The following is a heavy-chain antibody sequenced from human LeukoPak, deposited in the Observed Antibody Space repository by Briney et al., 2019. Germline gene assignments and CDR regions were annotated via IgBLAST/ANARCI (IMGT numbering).Heavy chain of an antibody. CDR1: GFTFSASV. CDR2: ISSDGSNE. V-gene: IGHV3-30-3*01. J-gene: IGHJ4*02. D-gene: IGHD3-9*01. Sequence: GGSLRLSCAASGFTFSASVMHWVRQAPGKGLEWVAVISSDGSNEYSADSVKGRFTISRDNPKNTLYLQMNSLRAEDTAVYYCARAGDILTGYYNPYFDYWGQGTLVSVSS. CDR3: ARAGDILTGYYNPYFDY.